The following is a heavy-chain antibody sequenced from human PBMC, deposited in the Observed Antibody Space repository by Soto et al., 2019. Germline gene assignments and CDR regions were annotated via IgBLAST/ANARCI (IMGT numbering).Heavy chain of an antibody. Sequence: QVQLVQSGAEVKKPGASVKVSCKASGYTFTSYYMHWVRQAPGQGLEWMGIINPRGGSTSYAQKFQGRVTMTRDTSTSTVYMELSRLRSEDTAVYYCARVSSWSCFDYWGQGTLVTVSS. CDR1: GYTFTSYY. CDR2: INPRGGST. V-gene: IGHV1-46*01. CDR3: ARVSSWSCFDY. D-gene: IGHD6-13*01. J-gene: IGHJ4*02.